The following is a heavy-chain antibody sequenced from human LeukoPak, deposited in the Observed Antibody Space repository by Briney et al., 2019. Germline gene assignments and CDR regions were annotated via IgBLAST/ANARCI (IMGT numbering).Heavy chain of an antibody. Sequence: PGGSLTLSCAASGFTFSIYGMLWGRHAPGKGLEWGAVISYEGSNKYYADSVKGRLTICRDNFKITLYLQMNSLRAEDTAVYYCAINSGSYYDRVYWGQGTLVTVSS. CDR3: AINSGSYYDRVY. V-gene: IGHV3-30*03. CDR2: ISYEGSNK. CDR1: GFTFSIYG. J-gene: IGHJ4*02. D-gene: IGHD1-26*01.